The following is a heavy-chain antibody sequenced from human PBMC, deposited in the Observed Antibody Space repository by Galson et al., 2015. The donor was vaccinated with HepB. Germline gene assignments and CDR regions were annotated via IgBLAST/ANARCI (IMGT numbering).Heavy chain of an antibody. CDR1: GGTLSSYS. J-gene: IGHJ3*02. CDR3: ARDRSVTGLVLGFDI. V-gene: IGHV1-18*01. CDR2: INAYDENP. D-gene: IGHD6-19*01. Sequence: SVKVSCKASGGTLSSYSINWVRQARGQGLEWMGHINAYDENPKYARDFQDRVTMTKDRSTNTVYMELRSLSFDDTAIYYCARDRSVTGLVLGFDIWGQGTLVTVPS.